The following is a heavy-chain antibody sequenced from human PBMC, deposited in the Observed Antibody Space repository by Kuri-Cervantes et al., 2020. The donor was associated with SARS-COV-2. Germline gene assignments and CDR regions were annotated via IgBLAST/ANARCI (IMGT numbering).Heavy chain of an antibody. J-gene: IGHJ4*02. V-gene: IGHV1-69*13. CDR2: IIPIFGTA. Sequence: SVKVSCKASGGTFSSYAISWVRQAPGQGLEWMGGIIPIFGTANYAQKFQGRVTITADESTSTAYMELSSLRSEDTAVYYCASLGDAGDVSPPFDYWGQGTLVTVSS. D-gene: IGHD3-16*01. CDR1: GGTFSSYA. CDR3: ASLGDAGDVSPPFDY.